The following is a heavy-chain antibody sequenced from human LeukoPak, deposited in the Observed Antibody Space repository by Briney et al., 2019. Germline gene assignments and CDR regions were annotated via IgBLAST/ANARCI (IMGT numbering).Heavy chain of an antibody. D-gene: IGHD2-2*01. J-gene: IGHJ4*02. CDR1: GFTFSSYA. V-gene: IGHV3-23*01. Sequence: GGSLRLSCAASGFTFSSYAMSWVRQAPGKGLDWVSAISGSGGSTYYADSVKGRFTISRDNSKNTLYLQMNSLRAEDTAVYYCAKDRDCSSTSCYFDYWGQGTLVTVSS. CDR2: ISGSGGST. CDR3: AKDRDCSSTSCYFDY.